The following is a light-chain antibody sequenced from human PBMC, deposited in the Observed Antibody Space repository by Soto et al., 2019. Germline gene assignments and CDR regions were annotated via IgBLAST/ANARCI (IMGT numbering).Light chain of an antibody. CDR1: SSDVGSYDL. Sequence: QSALTQPASVSGSPGQSITISCTGTSSDVGSYDLVSWYQQRPGRAPRLMIFEVAKRPSGISTRFSGSKSSNTASLTISGLQAVDEADYFCCSYTSTNTLVFGGGTKVTVL. CDR3: CSYTSTNTLV. J-gene: IGLJ2*01. CDR2: EVA. V-gene: IGLV2-23*02.